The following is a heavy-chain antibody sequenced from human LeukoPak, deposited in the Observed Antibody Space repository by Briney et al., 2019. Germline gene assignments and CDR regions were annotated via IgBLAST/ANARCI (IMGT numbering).Heavy chain of an antibody. CDR3: ARGFSGMDV. J-gene: IGHJ6*02. CDR2: VNSDASST. CDR1: GLTFSSYW. Sequence: GGSLRLSCAASGLTFSSYWMHWVRQAPGKGLVWVSRVNSDASSTSYADSVKGRFTISRDNAKNTLYVQMNSLRAEDTAVYYCARGFSGMDVWGQGTTVTVSS. V-gene: IGHV3-74*01.